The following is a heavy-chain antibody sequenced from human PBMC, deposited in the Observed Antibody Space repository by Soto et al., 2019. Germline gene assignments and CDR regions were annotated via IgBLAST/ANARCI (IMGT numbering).Heavy chain of an antibody. CDR2: IFHSGRT. D-gene: IGHD6-19*01. CDR1: GASIISNDW. Sequence: SETLSLTCSVCGASIISNDWWIWIRQTPGKGLEWIGEIFHSGRTNYSPSFKSRVTISVDTSKSQFSLEMASVTAADTAVYYCARANLRSGWTFDHWGQGSPVTSPQ. CDR3: ARANLRSGWTFDH. V-gene: IGHV4-4*02. J-gene: IGHJ4*02.